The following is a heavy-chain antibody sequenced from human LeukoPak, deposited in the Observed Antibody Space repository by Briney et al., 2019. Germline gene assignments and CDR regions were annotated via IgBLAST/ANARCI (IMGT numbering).Heavy chain of an antibody. CDR3: ARGGDYDFWSGPKYYFDY. J-gene: IGHJ4*02. V-gene: IGHV1-69*13. CDR1: GGTFSSYA. Sequence: GASVKVSCKASGGTFSSYAISWVRQAPGQGLEWMGGIIPIFGTANYAQKFQGRVTITADESTSTAYMELSSLRSEDTAVYYCARGGDYDFWSGPKYYFDYWGQGTLVTVSS. CDR2: IIPIFGTA. D-gene: IGHD3-3*01.